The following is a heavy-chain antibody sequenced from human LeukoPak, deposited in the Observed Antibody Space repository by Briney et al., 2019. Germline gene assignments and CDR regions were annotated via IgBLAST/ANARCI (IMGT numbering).Heavy chain of an antibody. CDR1: GFTFSSYA. CDR2: ISGSGGST. D-gene: IGHD6-19*01. Sequence: QPGGSLRLSCAASGFTFSSYAMSWVRQAPGKGLEWVSAISGSGGSTYYADSVKGRFTISRDNSKNTLYLQMNSLRAEDTAVYYCTKDLMTGFSSGWYFAYWGQGTLVTVSS. CDR3: TKDLMTGFSSGWYFAY. J-gene: IGHJ4*02. V-gene: IGHV3-23*01.